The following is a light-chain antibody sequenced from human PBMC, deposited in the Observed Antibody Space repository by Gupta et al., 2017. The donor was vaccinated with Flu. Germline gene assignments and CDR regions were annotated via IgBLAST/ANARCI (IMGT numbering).Light chain of an antibody. CDR3: QQYYSTLLFT. J-gene: IGKJ3*01. CDR1: QSVLYSSKNKNY. V-gene: IGKV4-1*01. Sequence: DIVMTQSPDSVAVSLGERATINCTSSQSVLYSSKNKNYLAWYQQKPGQPPRLLIYWASTRESGVPDRFCGSGSGTDFTPTISSLQADEVAVYYCQQYYSTLLFTFGPGTKVDIK. CDR2: WAS.